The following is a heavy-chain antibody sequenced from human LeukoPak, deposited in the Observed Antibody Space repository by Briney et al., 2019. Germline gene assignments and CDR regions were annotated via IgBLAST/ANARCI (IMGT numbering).Heavy chain of an antibody. D-gene: IGHD3-3*01. CDR2: ISAYNGNT. J-gene: IGHJ6*03. V-gene: IGHV1-18*01. Sequence: ASVKVSCKASGYTFTGYGISWVRQALGQGLEWMGWISAYNGNTNYAQKLQGRVTMTTDTSTSTAYMELRSLRSDDTAVYYCARAHYDFWSDHYYYYYMDVWGKGTTVTVSS. CDR1: GYTFTGYG. CDR3: ARAHYDFWSDHYYYYYMDV.